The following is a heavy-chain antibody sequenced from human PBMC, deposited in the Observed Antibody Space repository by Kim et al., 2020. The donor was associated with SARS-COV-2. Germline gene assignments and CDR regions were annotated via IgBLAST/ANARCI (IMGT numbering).Heavy chain of an antibody. CDR3: SRGRRCTDY. V-gene: IGHV5-10-1*01. CDR2: IDPRESDT. J-gene: IGHJ4*02. CDR1: GYTFTNNW. Sequence: GESLKISCKASGYTFTNNWITWVRHMPGKGLEWMGRIDPRESDTDYSPSFQGHVTISTDKSITTVYLQWISLKASDSAIYYCSRGRRCTDYWGLVTLVT. D-gene: IGHD2-8*01.